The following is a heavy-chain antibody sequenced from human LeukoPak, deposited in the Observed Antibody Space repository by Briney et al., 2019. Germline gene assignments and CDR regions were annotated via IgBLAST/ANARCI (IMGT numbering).Heavy chain of an antibody. Sequence: GRSLRLPCAASGFTFSSYAMHWVRQAPGKGLEWVAVISYDGSNKYYADSVKGRLTISRDNSKNTLYPQMNSLRAEDTAVYCCAREEDSSSSCFDYWGQGTLVTVSS. CDR1: GFTFSSYA. D-gene: IGHD6-6*01. J-gene: IGHJ4*02. CDR2: ISYDGSNK. CDR3: AREEDSSSSCFDY. V-gene: IGHV3-30-3*01.